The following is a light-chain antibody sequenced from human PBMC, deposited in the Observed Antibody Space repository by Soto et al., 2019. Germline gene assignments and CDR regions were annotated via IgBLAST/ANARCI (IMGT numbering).Light chain of an antibody. Sequence: DIVMTQSPATLSVSPGERATLSCRASQSVSSNLAWYQQKPGQAPRLLIYGASTRDTGIPARFSGSGSGTEFTLTISSLQSEDFSVYYCQQYNNWPPVTFGQGTKLEIK. J-gene: IGKJ2*01. CDR1: QSVSSN. CDR2: GAS. V-gene: IGKV3-15*01. CDR3: QQYNNWPPVT.